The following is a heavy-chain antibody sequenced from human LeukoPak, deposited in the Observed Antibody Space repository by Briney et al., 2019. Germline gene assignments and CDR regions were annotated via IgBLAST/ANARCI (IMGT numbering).Heavy chain of an antibody. D-gene: IGHD6-13*01. CDR3: AKGPHSSSSFDY. J-gene: IGHJ4*02. CDR2: ISGSGGST. CDR1: GFTFSSYA. Sequence: GGSLRLSCAASGFTFSSYAMSWVRQAPGKGLEWVSAISGSGGSTYYADSVKGRFTISRDNPKNTLYLQMNSLRAEDTAVYYCAKGPHSSSSFDYWGQGTLVTVSP. V-gene: IGHV3-23*01.